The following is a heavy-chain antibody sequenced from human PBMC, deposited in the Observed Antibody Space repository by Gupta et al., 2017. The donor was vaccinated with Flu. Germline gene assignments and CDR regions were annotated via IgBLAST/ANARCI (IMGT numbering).Heavy chain of an antibody. CDR3: ARDGTAGYYYGLDV. CDR2: INQGGSEK. J-gene: IGHJ6*02. V-gene: IGHV3-7*01. Sequence: RQAPGKGLEWVANINQGGSEKYYVDSVKGRFTISRDNAKNSLYLQMSSLRAEDTAVYYCARDGTAGYYYGLDVWGQGTTVTVSS. D-gene: IGHD2-21*02.